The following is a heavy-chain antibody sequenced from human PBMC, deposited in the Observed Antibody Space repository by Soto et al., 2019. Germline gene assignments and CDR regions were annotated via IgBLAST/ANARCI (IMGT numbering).Heavy chain of an antibody. Sequence: PVGSLRLSCAASGFTFSSYAMSWVRQAPGKGLEWVSAISGSGGSTYYADSVKGRFTISRDNSKNTLYLQMNSLRAEDTAVYYCAKDYSGALWLSYWGQGTLVTVSS. V-gene: IGHV3-23*01. D-gene: IGHD5-18*01. CDR2: ISGSGGST. J-gene: IGHJ4*02. CDR1: GFTFSSYA. CDR3: AKDYSGALWLSY.